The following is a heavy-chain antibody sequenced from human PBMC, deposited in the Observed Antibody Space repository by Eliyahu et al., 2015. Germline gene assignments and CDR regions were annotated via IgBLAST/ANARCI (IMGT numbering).Heavy chain of an antibody. CDR1: GXTFSSYG. J-gene: IGHJ5*02. V-gene: IGHV3-30*18. Sequence: QVQLVESGGGVVQPGKSLTLXXEVSGXTFSSYGMHWVRQAPGKGLEWVAVISYDGSNAYYTDSVKGRLTISRDNSQNTLYLQVNSLTAEDTAVYYCAKNLFGMTDQIQLPGGPWGQGTLVTVSS. CDR3: AKNLFGMTDQIQLPGGP. D-gene: IGHD5-18*01. CDR2: ISYDGSNA.